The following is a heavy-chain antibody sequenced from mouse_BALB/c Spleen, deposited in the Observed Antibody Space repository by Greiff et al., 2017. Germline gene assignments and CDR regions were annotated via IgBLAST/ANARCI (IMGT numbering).Heavy chain of an antibody. Sequence: VKLQQSGAELARPGASVKLSCKASGYTFTDYYINWVKQRTGQGLEWIGEIYPGSGNTYYNEKFKGKATLTADKSSSTAYMQLSSLTSEDSAVYFCARWGGSFYAMDYWGQGTSVTVSS. V-gene: IGHV1-77*01. CDR2: IYPGSGNT. J-gene: IGHJ4*01. CDR3: ARWGGSFYAMDY. CDR1: GYTFTDYY.